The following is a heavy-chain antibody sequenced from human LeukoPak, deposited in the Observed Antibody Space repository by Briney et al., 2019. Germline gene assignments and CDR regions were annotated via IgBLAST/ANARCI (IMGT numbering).Heavy chain of an antibody. J-gene: IGHJ4*02. CDR3: ARIEAGYYYGSGSESFDY. D-gene: IGHD3-10*01. Sequence: GASVKVSCTSSGYTFTSYGISWVRQAPGQGLEWMGWISAYNGNTNYAQKLQGRVTMTTDTSTSTAYMELRSLRSDDTAVYYCARIEAGYYYGSGSESFDYWGQGTLVTVSS. CDR2: ISAYNGNT. V-gene: IGHV1-18*01. CDR1: GYTFTSYG.